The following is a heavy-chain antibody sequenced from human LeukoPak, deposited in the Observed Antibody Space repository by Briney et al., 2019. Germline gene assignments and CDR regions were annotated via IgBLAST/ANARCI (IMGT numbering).Heavy chain of an antibody. CDR3: TRPAPPRQQRSGYYGGGY. J-gene: IGHJ4*02. CDR2: VYSGGST. Sequence: PGGSLRLSCAAPGFTVSSNYMSWVRQAPGKGLEWVSVVYSGGSTYYADSVKGRFTISRDNSKNTLYLQMNSLRAEDTAVYFCTRPAPPRQQRSGYYGGGYWGQGTLVIVSS. V-gene: IGHV3-66*01. CDR1: GFTVSSNY. D-gene: IGHD5-12*01.